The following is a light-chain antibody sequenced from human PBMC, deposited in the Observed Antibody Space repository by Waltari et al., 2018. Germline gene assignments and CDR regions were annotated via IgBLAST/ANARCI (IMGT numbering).Light chain of an antibody. Sequence: EIVMTQSPATLSVSPGERATPSCRASQSVSSNLAWYQQKPGQAPRLLIYGASTRATGIPARFSGSGSGTEFTLTISSLQSEDFAVYYCQQYNDWPPKYTFGQGTKLGIK. CDR3: QQYNDWPPKYT. V-gene: IGKV3-15*01. CDR2: GAS. CDR1: QSVSSN. J-gene: IGKJ2*01.